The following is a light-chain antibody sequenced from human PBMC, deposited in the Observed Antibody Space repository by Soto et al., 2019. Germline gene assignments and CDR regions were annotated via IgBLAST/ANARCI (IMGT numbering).Light chain of an antibody. CDR1: SSDVGGYKY. CDR3: SSYTGGNLSYV. J-gene: IGLJ1*01. CDR2: AVS. Sequence: QSALTQPPSASGSPGQSVTISCTGTSSDVGGYKYVSWYQQYPGKAPKLMIYAVSKRPSGVPDRFSGSKSGNTASLTVSGLQAEDEADYYCSSYTGGNLSYVFGTGTKV. V-gene: IGLV2-8*01.